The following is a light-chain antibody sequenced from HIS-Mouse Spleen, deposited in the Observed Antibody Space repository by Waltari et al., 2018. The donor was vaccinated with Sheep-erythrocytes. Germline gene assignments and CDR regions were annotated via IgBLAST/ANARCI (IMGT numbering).Light chain of an antibody. CDR1: QSVLYSSNNKNY. CDR2: WAS. Sequence: DIVMTQSPDSLAVSLGERATINCKSSQSVLYSSNNKNYLSWYQPQPGQPPKLLIYWASTRESGVPDRFSGSGSGTDFTRTISSLQAEDVAVYYCQQYYSTPLTFGGGTKVEIK. V-gene: IGKV4-1*01. CDR3: QQYYSTPLT. J-gene: IGKJ4*01.